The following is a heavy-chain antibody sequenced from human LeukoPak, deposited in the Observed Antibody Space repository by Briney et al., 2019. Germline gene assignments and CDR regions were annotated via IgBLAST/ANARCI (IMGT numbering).Heavy chain of an antibody. J-gene: IGHJ4*02. V-gene: IGHV4-59*01. CDR3: ARGNFYDNKGYSPELRY. CDR1: GGSISSYY. CDR2: IYYSGST. D-gene: IGHD3-10*01. Sequence: SETLSLTCTVSGGSISSYYWSWIRQPPGKGLEWIGYIYYSGSTNYNPSLKSRVTISVDTSKNQFSLKLSSVTADDTAVYYCARGNFYDNKGYSPELRYWGQGTLVTVSS.